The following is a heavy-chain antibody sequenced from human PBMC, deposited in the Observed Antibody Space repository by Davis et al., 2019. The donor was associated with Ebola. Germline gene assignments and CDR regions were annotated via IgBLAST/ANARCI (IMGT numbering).Heavy chain of an antibody. D-gene: IGHD3-22*01. CDR1: GFTFSSYS. J-gene: IGHJ4*02. CDR3: ARDGYYYDSSGYYYVPFDY. CDR2: ISSSSSYI. Sequence: GESLKISCAASGFTFSSYSMNWVRQAPGKGLEWVSSISSSSSYIYYADSVKGRFTISRDNAKNSLYLQMNSLRDEDTAVYYCARDGYYYDSSGYYYVPFDYWGQGTLVTVSS. V-gene: IGHV3-21*01.